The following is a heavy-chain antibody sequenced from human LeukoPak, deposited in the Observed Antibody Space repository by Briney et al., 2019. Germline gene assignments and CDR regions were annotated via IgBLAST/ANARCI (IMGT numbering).Heavy chain of an antibody. D-gene: IGHD3/OR15-3a*01. CDR2: ISTSSNTI. CDR1: GFTFSSYS. Sequence: PGGSLRLSCAASGFTFSSYSMNWVRQAPGKGLEWVSYISTSSNTIYYADSVKDRFTISRDNAKNSLYLQMNSLRAEDTAVYYCARYGTGFDYWGQGTLVTVSS. J-gene: IGHJ4*02. CDR3: ARYGTGFDY. V-gene: IGHV3-48*04.